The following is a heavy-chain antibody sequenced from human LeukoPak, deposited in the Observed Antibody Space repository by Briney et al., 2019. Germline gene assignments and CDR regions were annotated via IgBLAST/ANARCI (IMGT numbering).Heavy chain of an antibody. J-gene: IGHJ5*02. Sequence: ASVKVSCKASGYTFTGHYMHWVRQAPGQGLEWMGWINPNSGGTNYAQKFQGRVTMTRDTSISTAYMELSRLRSDDTAVYYCARVRGYGSGKNWFDPWGQGTLVTVSS. CDR2: INPNSGGT. CDR1: GYTFTGHY. CDR3: ARVRGYGSGKNWFDP. V-gene: IGHV1-2*02. D-gene: IGHD3-10*01.